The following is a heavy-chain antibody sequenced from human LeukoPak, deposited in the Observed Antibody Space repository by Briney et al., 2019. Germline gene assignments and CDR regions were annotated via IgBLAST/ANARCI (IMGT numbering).Heavy chain of an antibody. CDR2: ISGDGDST. Sequence: GGSLRLSCAASGFTFSSNAMSWVRQAPGKGLEWVSAISGDGDSTFYADSVKGRFTISRDNSRNTLYLQMNSLSAEDTAVYSCAKDRARGGATDFDYWGQGTLVTVSS. CDR1: GFTFSSNA. J-gene: IGHJ4*02. CDR3: AKDRARGGATDFDY. D-gene: IGHD1-26*01. V-gene: IGHV3-23*01.